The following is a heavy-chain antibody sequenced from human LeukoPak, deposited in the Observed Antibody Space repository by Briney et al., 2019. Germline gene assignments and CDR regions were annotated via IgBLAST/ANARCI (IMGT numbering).Heavy chain of an antibody. D-gene: IGHD2-2*01. CDR3: ARCHLEDIVVVPAARYAFDI. J-gene: IGHJ3*02. CDR2: ISTYNGNT. Sequence: GASVKVSFTASGYTFTSYGISWVRQPPGQGLEWMGWISTYNGNTNYAQKLQGRVTMTTDTSKSTAYMELRSLRSEDTAVYYCARCHLEDIVVVPAARYAFDIWGQGTMVTVSS. V-gene: IGHV1-18*01. CDR1: GYTFTSYG.